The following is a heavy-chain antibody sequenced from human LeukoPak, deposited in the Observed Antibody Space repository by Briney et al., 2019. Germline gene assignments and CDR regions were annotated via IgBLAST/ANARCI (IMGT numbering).Heavy chain of an antibody. V-gene: IGHV5-51*01. D-gene: IGHD2-21*02. Sequence: GESLKISCKGSGYSFTSYWIGWVRQMPGKGLEWMGIIDPGDSDTRNSPSFRGQVTMSADKSINTAFLQWSSLKASDTAMYYCARLVVTGLYFFDYWGQGTLVAVSS. CDR2: IDPGDSDT. J-gene: IGHJ4*02. CDR3: ARLVVTGLYFFDY. CDR1: GYSFTSYW.